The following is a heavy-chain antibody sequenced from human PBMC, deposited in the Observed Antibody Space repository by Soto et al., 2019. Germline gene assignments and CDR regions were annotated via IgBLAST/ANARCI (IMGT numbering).Heavy chain of an antibody. CDR1: GGSISNSANH. D-gene: IGHD3-10*01. CDR3: AKGVRGVPNWFDP. Sequence: QVQLQESGPGLVRPSQTLSLSCTVSGGSISNSANHWSWIRQHPGEGLEWMGYIYYSGGTYYSPSLKGRVTMSIDASKNQFSLKLSSVTAADTAVYYCAKGVRGVPNWFDPWGQGPLVTVSS. V-gene: IGHV4-31*03. CDR2: IYYSGGT. J-gene: IGHJ5*02.